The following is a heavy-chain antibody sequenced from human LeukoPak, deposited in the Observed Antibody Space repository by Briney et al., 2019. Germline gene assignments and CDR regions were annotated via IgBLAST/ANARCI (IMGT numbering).Heavy chain of an antibody. CDR1: GFTFSSYG. CDR2: ISYDGSNK. CDR3: AKFEVGAIPSSRQAFDY. J-gene: IGHJ4*02. V-gene: IGHV3-30*18. D-gene: IGHD1-26*01. Sequence: QSGGSLRLSCAASGFTFSSYGMHWVRQAPGKGLEWVEVISYDGSNKYYADSVKGRFTISRDNSENTLYLQMNSLRAEDTAVYYCAKFEVGAIPSSRQAFDYWGQGTLVTVSS.